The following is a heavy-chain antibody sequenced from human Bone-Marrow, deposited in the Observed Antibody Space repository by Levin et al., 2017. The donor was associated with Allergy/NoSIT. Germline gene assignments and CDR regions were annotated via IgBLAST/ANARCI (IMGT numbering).Heavy chain of an antibody. CDR2: IRGNGVGT. CDR3: AKDISSSWSTGDLDY. Sequence: GGSLRLSCAASGFTFSSYAMSWVRQAPGKGLEWVSGIRGNGVGTYYADSVKGRFTISRDNSKNTLYLQMKSLRAEDTAVYYCAKDISSSWSTGDLDYWGQGTQVTVSS. J-gene: IGHJ4*02. D-gene: IGHD6-6*01. V-gene: IGHV3-23*01. CDR1: GFTFSSYA.